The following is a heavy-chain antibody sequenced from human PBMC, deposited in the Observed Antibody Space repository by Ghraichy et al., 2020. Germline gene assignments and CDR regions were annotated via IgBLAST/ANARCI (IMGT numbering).Heavy chain of an antibody. CDR2: INHSGST. CDR1: GGSFSGYY. Sequence: SETLSLTCAVYGGSFSGYYWSWIRQPPGKGLEWIGEINHSGSTNYNPSLKSRVTISVDTSKNQFSLKLSSVTAADTAVYYCARRSKIITMIVSQPRGVNWFDPWGQGTLVTVSS. D-gene: IGHD3-22*01. J-gene: IGHJ5*02. V-gene: IGHV4-34*01. CDR3: ARRSKIITMIVSQPRGVNWFDP.